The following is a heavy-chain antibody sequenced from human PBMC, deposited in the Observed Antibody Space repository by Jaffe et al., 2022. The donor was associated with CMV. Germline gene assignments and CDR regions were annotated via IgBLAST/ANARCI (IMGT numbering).Heavy chain of an antibody. V-gene: IGHV3-21*01. CDR2: ISSSSSYI. J-gene: IGHJ6*02. CDR3: ARDMGRDYDFWSGIRGTYYGMDV. Sequence: EVQLVESGGGLVKPGGSLRLSCAASGFTFSSYSMNWVRQAPGKGLEWVSSISSSSSYIYYADSVKGRFTISRDNAKNSLYLQMNSLRAEDTAVYYCARDMGRDYDFWSGIRGTYYGMDVWGQGTTVTVSS. D-gene: IGHD3-3*01. CDR1: GFTFSSYS.